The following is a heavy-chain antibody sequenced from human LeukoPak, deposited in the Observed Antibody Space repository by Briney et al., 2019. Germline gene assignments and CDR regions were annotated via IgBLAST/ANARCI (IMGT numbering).Heavy chain of an antibody. Sequence: ASVKVSCKVSGYTLTELSMHWVRQAPGKGLEWMGGFDPEDGETIYAQKFQGRVTMTEDTSTDTAYMELSSLRSEDTAVYYCATTRGDYDFWSGYSAFDIWGQGTMVTVSS. D-gene: IGHD3-3*01. CDR3: ATTRGDYDFWSGYSAFDI. V-gene: IGHV1-24*01. CDR1: GYTLTELS. CDR2: FDPEDGET. J-gene: IGHJ3*02.